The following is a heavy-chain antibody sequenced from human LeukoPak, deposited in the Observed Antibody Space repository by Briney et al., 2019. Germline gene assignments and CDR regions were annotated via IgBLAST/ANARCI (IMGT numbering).Heavy chain of an antibody. D-gene: IGHD6-13*01. CDR2: IYYSGST. J-gene: IGHJ6*02. Sequence: SETLSLTCTVSGGSISNYYWTWIRQPPGKGLEWIGYIYYSGSTYYNPSLKSRVTISVDTSKNQFSLKLSSVTAADTAVYYCASQGTAAGTSLAYYYYGMDVWGQGTTVTVSS. CDR1: GGSISNYY. V-gene: IGHV4-59*06. CDR3: ASQGTAAGTSLAYYYYGMDV.